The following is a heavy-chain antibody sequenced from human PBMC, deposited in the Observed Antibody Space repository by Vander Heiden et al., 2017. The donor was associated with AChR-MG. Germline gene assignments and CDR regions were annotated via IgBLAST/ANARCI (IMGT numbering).Heavy chain of an antibody. V-gene: IGHV4-34*01. D-gene: IGHD6-19*01. CDR1: GGSFIGYY. Sequence: QVQLQQWGAGLLKPPETLSPTCAAYGGSFIGYYWSWIRQPPGKGLGWIGESNHSGSTNYNPSLKRRFTISVDTSKNQFSLKMGSVTAAHTAVYYCARYGPRVHSSGWYFFGYWGQGTLVTVSS. J-gene: IGHJ4*02. CDR3: ARYGPRVHSSGWYFFGY. CDR2: SNHSGST.